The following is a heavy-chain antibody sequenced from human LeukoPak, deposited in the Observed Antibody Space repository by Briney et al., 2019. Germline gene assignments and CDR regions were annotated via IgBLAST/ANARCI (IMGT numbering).Heavy chain of an antibody. CDR2: IYYSGST. Sequence: PSETLSLTCTVSGGSISSSSYYWGWIRQPPGKGLEWIGSIYYSGSTYYNPSLKSRVTISVDTSKNQFSLELSSVTAADTAVYYCARVGITMVRGVIITPDGYWGQGTLVTVSS. CDR3: ARVGITMVRGVIITPDGY. CDR1: GGSISSSSYY. V-gene: IGHV4-39*07. D-gene: IGHD3-10*01. J-gene: IGHJ4*02.